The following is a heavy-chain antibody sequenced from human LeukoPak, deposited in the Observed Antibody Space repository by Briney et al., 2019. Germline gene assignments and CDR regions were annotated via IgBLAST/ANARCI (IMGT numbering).Heavy chain of an antibody. CDR3: ARDRGNYDISGPHAFDI. V-gene: IGHV3-30-3*01. CDR2: ISYDGSNK. Sequence: GGSLRLSCAASGFTFSSYAMHWVRQAPGKGLEWVAVISYDGSNKYYADSVKGRFTISRDNSKNTLYLQMNSLRAEDTAVYYCARDRGNYDISGPHAFDIWGQGAMVTVSS. CDR1: GFTFSSYA. J-gene: IGHJ3*02. D-gene: IGHD3-22*01.